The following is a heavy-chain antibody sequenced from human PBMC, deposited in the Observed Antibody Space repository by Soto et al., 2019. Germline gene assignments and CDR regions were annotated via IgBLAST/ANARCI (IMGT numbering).Heavy chain of an antibody. V-gene: IGHV1-18*04. CDR3: ATPRTSGYHTHYFFGVDV. Sequence: QVHLEQSGPEVQKPGASVKVACRASGNTFMNHGISWVRQAPGQGLEWMGWIRPYNDNTNYAQKFQGRVSMTTDLYTSTAYMEWRSLRSDDTAVYYCATPRTSGYHTHYFFGVDVWGQGTTVAVSS. D-gene: IGHD3-22*01. J-gene: IGHJ6*02. CDR2: IRPYNDNT. CDR1: GNTFMNHG.